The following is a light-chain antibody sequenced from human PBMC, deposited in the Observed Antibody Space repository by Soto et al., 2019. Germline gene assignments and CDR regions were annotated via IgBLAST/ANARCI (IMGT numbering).Light chain of an antibody. CDR2: LGS. V-gene: IGKV2-28*01. J-gene: IGKJ4*01. Sequence: DIVMTQSPLSLPVTPGEPASISCRSSQSLLHSNGYNYLDWYLQKPGQSPQLLIYLGSDRASGVPERFSGSGSGKDFTLKISRVEAEDVGVYYCMQALQNPLTLGGGTKVDIK. CDR3: MQALQNPLT. CDR1: QSLLHSNGYNY.